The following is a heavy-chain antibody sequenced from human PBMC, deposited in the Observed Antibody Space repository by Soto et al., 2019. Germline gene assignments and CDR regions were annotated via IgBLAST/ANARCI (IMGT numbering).Heavy chain of an antibody. CDR1: GFTFSSYG. CDR2: IWYDGSNK. CDR3: ARTAGYSYGPSQAKALDY. D-gene: IGHD5-18*01. V-gene: IGHV3-33*01. J-gene: IGHJ4*02. Sequence: PGGSLRLSCAASGFTFSSYGMHWVRQAPGKGLEWVAVIWYDGSNKYYADSVKGRFTISRDNSKNTLYLQMNSLRAEDTAVYYCARTAGYSYGPSQAKALDYWGQGTLVTVSS.